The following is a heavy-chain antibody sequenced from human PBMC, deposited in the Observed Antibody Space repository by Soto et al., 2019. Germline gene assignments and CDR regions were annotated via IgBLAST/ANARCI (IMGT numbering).Heavy chain of an antibody. V-gene: IGHV3-53*01. Sequence: GGSLRLSCVGSGFDVTTNCMRWVSQAPGKGLECVSIVCTGGATHYADSVKGRFTISRDSSKNTVHLQMNNVRAEDTAVYYCVRDKRTISGIFPGYWGQGTQATVSS. D-gene: IGHD1-1*01. CDR2: VCTGGAT. CDR1: GFDVTTNC. CDR3: VRDKRTISGIFPGY. J-gene: IGHJ4*02.